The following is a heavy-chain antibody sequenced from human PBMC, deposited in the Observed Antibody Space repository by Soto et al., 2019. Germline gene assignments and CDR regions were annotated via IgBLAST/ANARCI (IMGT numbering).Heavy chain of an antibody. CDR1: GFTFSSDS. J-gene: IGHJ4*02. V-gene: IGHV3-21*01. CDR2: ISSGSVYI. D-gene: IGHD2-8*01. Sequence: PGGSLRLSCAASGFTFSSDSMNWVRQAPGKGPEWVPSISSGSVYIYYADSVKGRFTISRDNAKNSLFLQMNSLRTEDTAVYYCTRDLKRMDYWGQGTLVTVSS. CDR3: TRDLKRMDY.